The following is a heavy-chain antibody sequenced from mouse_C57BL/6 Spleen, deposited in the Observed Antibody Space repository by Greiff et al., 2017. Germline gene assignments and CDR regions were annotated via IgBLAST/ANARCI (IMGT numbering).Heavy chain of an antibody. D-gene: IGHD2-12*01. CDR3: ARNEDDRAMDY. CDR1: GFNFKNTY. Sequence: VQLQQSVAELVRPGASVKLSCTASGFNFKNTYMHWVKQRPEQGLEWIGRIDPGDGNTKYAPKFQGKATITADTSSNTAYLQLSSLTSEDTAIYYCARNEDDRAMDYWGQGTSVTVSS. CDR2: IDPGDGNT. V-gene: IGHV14-3*01. J-gene: IGHJ4*01.